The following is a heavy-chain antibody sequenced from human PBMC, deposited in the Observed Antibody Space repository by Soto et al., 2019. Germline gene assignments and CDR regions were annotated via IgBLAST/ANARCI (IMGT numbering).Heavy chain of an antibody. CDR1: GFSFSSYS. J-gene: IGHJ6*02. D-gene: IGHD2-2*01. Sequence: GGSLRLSCAASGFSFSSYSMNWVRQAPGKGLEWVSYVSSSRTIYYADSVKGRFTISRDNAKNSLYLQMNSLRDEDTGVYYCAKDRSSTMYAMDVWGQGTTVTVSS. CDR2: VSSSRTI. CDR3: AKDRSSTMYAMDV. V-gene: IGHV3-48*02.